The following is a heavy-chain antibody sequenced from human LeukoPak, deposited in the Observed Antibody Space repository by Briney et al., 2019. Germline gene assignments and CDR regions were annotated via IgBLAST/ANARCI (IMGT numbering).Heavy chain of an antibody. V-gene: IGHV1-24*01. Sequence: ASVKVSCKVSRYTLTELSMHWVRQAPGKGLEWMGGFDPEDGETIYAQKFQGRVTMTEDTSTDTAYMELSSLRSEDTAVYYCATDIQTDTAMVNSWGGYWGQGTLVTVSS. CDR1: RYTLTELS. D-gene: IGHD5-18*01. CDR3: ATDIQTDTAMVNSWGGY. CDR2: FDPEDGET. J-gene: IGHJ4*02.